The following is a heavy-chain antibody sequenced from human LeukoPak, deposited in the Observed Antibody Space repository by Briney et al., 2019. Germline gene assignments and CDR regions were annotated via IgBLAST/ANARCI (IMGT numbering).Heavy chain of an antibody. CDR2: ISGSGGST. CDR1: GFTFSSYA. D-gene: IGHD4-17*01. Sequence: GGSLRLSCAASGFTFSSYAMSWVRQVPGKGLEWVSAISGSGGSTYYADSVKGRFTISRDNSKNTLYLQMNSLRAEDTAVYYCAKDPSSFRVTNFDYWGQGILVTVSS. J-gene: IGHJ4*02. CDR3: AKDPSSFRVTNFDY. V-gene: IGHV3-23*01.